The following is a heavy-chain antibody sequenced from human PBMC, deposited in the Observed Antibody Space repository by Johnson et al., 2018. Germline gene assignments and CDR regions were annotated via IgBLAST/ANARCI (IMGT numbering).Heavy chain of an antibody. J-gene: IGHJ3*02. CDR3: EKHIAHGQDACDI. Sequence: VQLVESGGDLVQPGGSXRLSCAATGFTVSSYSMAWVRQPPGKGPEWVSITGTDGRTSFYGGSVKGRFIISRDNPKNTVELQIASLRADDTAVYYCEKHIAHGQDACDIWGQGTMVTVSS. CDR1: GFTVSSYS. V-gene: IGHV3-23*02. D-gene: IGHD6-13*01. CDR2: TGTDGRTS.